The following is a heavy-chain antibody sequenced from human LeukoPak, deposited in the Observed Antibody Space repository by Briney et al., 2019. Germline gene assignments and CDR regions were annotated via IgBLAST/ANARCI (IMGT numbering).Heavy chain of an antibody. J-gene: IGHJ3*02. CDR1: GYTFTVYF. D-gene: IGHD6-13*01. CDR2: INPNSGAT. V-gene: IGHV1-2*06. CDR3: ARSRLPYSSSWYPAAFDI. Sequence: ASMKVSCKASGYTFTVYFIHWVRQAPGQGLEWMGRINPNSGATDYAQKFQGRVTMTRDTSISTAYMELSSLKSDDTAVYYCARSRLPYSSSWYPAAFDIWGQGTMVTVSS.